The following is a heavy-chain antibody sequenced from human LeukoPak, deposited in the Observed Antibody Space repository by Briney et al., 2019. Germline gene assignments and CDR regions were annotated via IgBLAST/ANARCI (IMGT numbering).Heavy chain of an antibody. V-gene: IGHV3-23*01. Sequence: GASLRLSCAASGFTFSDYAMSWVRQAPGKGQEWVSAITGGGSGIYYADSMKSRFTISRDNSKNTLYLQINSLRAEDTAVYYCAKWGDYDVLTGYYVSDYWGQGTLVTVSS. D-gene: IGHD3-9*01. J-gene: IGHJ4*02. CDR2: ITGGGSGI. CDR1: GFTFSDYA. CDR3: AKWGDYDVLTGYYVSDY.